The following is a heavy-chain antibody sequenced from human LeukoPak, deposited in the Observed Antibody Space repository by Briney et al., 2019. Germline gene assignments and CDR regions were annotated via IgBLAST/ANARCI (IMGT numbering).Heavy chain of an antibody. D-gene: IGHD2-2*01. Sequence: ASVKVSCKASGYTFTSYDINWVRQATGQGLEWMGWMNPNSGNTGYAQKFQGRVTMTRNTSISTAYMELSRLRSDDTAVYYCAGGIPAASGKKNYYYYGMDVWGQGTTVTVSS. J-gene: IGHJ6*02. CDR1: GYTFTSYD. CDR2: MNPNSGNT. CDR3: AGGIPAASGKKNYYYYGMDV. V-gene: IGHV1-8*01.